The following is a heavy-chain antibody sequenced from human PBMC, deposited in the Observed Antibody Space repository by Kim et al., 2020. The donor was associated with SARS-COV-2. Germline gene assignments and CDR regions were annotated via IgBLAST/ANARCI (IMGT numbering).Heavy chain of an antibody. CDR2: INHSGST. D-gene: IGHD6-13*01. Sequence: SETLSLTCAVYGGSFSGYYWSWIRQPPGKGLEWIGEINHSGSTNYNPSLKSRVTISVDTSKNQFSLKLSSVTAADTAVYYCARDHSSSWYRPTGIDYWG. CDR1: GGSFSGYY. V-gene: IGHV4-34*01. J-gene: IGHJ4*01. CDR3: ARDHSSSWYRPTGIDY.